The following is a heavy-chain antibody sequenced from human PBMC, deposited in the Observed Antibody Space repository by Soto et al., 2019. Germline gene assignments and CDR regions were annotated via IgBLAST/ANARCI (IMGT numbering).Heavy chain of an antibody. D-gene: IGHD6-13*01. V-gene: IGHV3-74*01. CDR1: GFTLSTYW. CDR2: INNDGSST. Sequence: PGGSLRLSCAASGFTLSTYWMHWVRQAPGKGLVWVSRINNDGSSTSYADSVKGRFTISRDTAKNTLYLQMNSLRVEDTAVYYCARVDRSSSWYVDYWGRGSPVTVSS. CDR3: ARVDRSSSWYVDY. J-gene: IGHJ4*02.